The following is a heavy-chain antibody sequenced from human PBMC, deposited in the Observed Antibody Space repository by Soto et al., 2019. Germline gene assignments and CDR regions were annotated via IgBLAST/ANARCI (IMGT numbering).Heavy chain of an antibody. V-gene: IGHV3-74*01. D-gene: IGHD2-15*01. CDR1: EFTFSSSW. CDR2: MNSDGSFI. CDR3: VTGWSEH. J-gene: IGHJ1*01. Sequence: VPLVESGGGLVPPGGSLRLSCVVSEFTFSSSWMHWVRQGPGKGLVWVSRMNSDGSFINYADSVKGRFTTSRDNARNMLYLQMKSLRADDTGLYYCVTGWSEHWGQGTLVTVSS.